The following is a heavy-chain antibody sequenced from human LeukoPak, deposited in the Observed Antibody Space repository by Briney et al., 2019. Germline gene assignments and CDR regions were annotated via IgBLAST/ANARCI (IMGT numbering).Heavy chain of an antibody. CDR3: ARDDCSSISCYHNWFDP. CDR2: IKHDGSEN. CDR1: GFTFSSYW. V-gene: IGHV3-7*01. D-gene: IGHD2-2*01. Sequence: PGGSLRLSCAASGFTFSSYWMSWVRQAPGKGLEWVANIKHDGSENYYVDSVKGRFTISRDKAKNSLYLQMNSLRAEDTAVYYCARDDCSSISCYHNWFDPWGQGTLVTVSS. J-gene: IGHJ5*02.